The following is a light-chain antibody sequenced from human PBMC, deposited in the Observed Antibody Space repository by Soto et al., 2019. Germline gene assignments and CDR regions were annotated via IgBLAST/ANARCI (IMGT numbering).Light chain of an antibody. Sequence: IVLTQSPATLSLSPGERATLSCRASQSVSGFLAWFQQKPGQAPRLLIYDASKRATGIPARLSGSGFGTDYTLTISRLEPEDFAVYYCEYYGTSITFGGGTKVDIK. V-gene: IGKV3-11*01. J-gene: IGKJ4*01. CDR2: DAS. CDR3: EYYGTSIT. CDR1: QSVSGF.